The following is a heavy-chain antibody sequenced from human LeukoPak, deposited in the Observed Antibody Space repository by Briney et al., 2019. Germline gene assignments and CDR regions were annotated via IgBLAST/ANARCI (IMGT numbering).Heavy chain of an antibody. CDR1: GFTFSSYG. Sequence: GGSLRLSCAASGFTFSSYGMHWVRQAPGKGLEWVAVIWYDGSNKYYADSVKGRFTISRDNSKNTLYLQMNSLRAEDTAVYYCARDSLRYCSSTSCSPSDYWGQGTLVTVSS. V-gene: IGHV3-33*01. J-gene: IGHJ4*02. D-gene: IGHD2-2*01. CDR2: IWYDGSNK. CDR3: ARDSLRYCSSTSCSPSDY.